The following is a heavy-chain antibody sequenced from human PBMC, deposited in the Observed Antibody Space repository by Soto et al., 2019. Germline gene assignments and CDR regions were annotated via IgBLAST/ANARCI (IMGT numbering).Heavy chain of an antibody. CDR2: IYYSGST. J-gene: IGHJ5*02. CDR1: GGSISSYY. D-gene: IGHD3-16*01. CDR3: ARDLGGWFDP. Sequence: QVQLQESGPGLVKPSETLSLTCTVSGGSISSYYWSWIRQPPGKGLEWIGYIYYSGSTNYNPSLKSRVTISVDTSKNQFPLKLSSVTAADTAVYYCARDLGGWFDPWGQGTLVTVSS. V-gene: IGHV4-59*01.